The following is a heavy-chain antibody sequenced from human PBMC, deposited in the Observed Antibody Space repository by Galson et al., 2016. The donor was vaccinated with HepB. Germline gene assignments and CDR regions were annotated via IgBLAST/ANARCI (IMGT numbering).Heavy chain of an antibody. CDR3: ATSYGDNYYRYFDY. CDR1: GFTFSTYV. J-gene: IGHJ4*02. V-gene: IGHV3-30-3*01. CDR2: ISYDGNNK. Sequence: SLRLSCAASGFTFSTYVLHWVRQAPGKGLEWLAVISYDGNNKYYSDSVKGRFTISRDKSKNTLYLQMNSLRAEDTAVYYCATSYGDNYYRYFDYWGQGTLVTVSS. D-gene: IGHD4-17*01.